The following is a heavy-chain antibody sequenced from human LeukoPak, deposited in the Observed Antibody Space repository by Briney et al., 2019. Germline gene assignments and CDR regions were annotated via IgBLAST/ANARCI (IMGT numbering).Heavy chain of an antibody. D-gene: IGHD3-10*01. V-gene: IGHV3-7*01. Sequence: GGSLRLSCAVSGFPFSSYWMTWVRQASGKGLEWVANIKQDGSEKNYVDSVKGRFTISRDNTKNSLYLQMNTMRAEDTAVYYCVRGFGNFDYWGQGTLVTVSS. J-gene: IGHJ4*02. CDR2: IKQDGSEK. CDR1: GFPFSSYW. CDR3: VRGFGNFDY.